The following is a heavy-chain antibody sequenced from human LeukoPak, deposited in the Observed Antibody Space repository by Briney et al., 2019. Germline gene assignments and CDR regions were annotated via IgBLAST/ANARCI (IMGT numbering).Heavy chain of an antibody. V-gene: IGHV3-11*01. CDR1: GFTFSDYH. D-gene: IGHD2-15*01. CDR2: ISSSGNTI. CDR3: AYSPAVPPKPPDYYYYYMDV. Sequence: PGGSLRLSCADSGFTFSDYHMSWIRQAPGKGLEWVSYISSSGNTIYYGDSVKGRFTVSRDNAKRSLYLQMNSLRAEDTAVYYCAYSPAVPPKPPDYYYYYMDVWGKGTTVTVSS. J-gene: IGHJ6*03.